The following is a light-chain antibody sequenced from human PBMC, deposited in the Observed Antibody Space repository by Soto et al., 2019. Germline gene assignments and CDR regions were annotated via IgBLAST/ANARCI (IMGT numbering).Light chain of an antibody. J-gene: IGKJ1*01. CDR3: QQYGSSPRT. CDR1: HFVASSY. Sequence: EIVLTQSPGTLSLSPGERATLSCRASHFVASSYVAWYQQKPGQAPRLLIHGASSRATGIPDRFSGSGSGTDFTLTISRLEPEDFAVYYCQQYGSSPRTFGQGTKVDIK. V-gene: IGKV3-20*01. CDR2: GAS.